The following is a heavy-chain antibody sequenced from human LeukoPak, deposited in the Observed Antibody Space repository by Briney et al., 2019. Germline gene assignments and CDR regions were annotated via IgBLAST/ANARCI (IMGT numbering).Heavy chain of an antibody. CDR3: ARGLTSDALDNAFDI. Sequence: GGSLRLSCAASGFTVSSNYMSWVRQAPGKGLERVSVIYSGGSTYYADSVKGRFTISRDNSKNTLYLQMGSLRAEDMAVYYCARGLTSDALDNAFDIWGQGTMVTVSS. CDR2: IYSGGST. V-gene: IGHV3-66*02. J-gene: IGHJ3*02. CDR1: GFTVSSNY. D-gene: IGHD4-17*01.